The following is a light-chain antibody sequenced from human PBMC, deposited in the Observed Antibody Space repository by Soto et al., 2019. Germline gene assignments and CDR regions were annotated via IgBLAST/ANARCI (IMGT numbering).Light chain of an antibody. CDR2: AVN. V-gene: IGLV2-8*01. CDR3: SSYNSTRNYV. CDR1: SSDVGGYKY. Sequence: QSALTQPPSASGSPGQSVTISCTGTSSDVGGYKYVSWYQQYPGKAPKLMIYAVNKRPSGVPDRFSGSKSGDTASLTVSRLQAEDEADYHCSSYNSTRNYVFGNGTKVTVL. J-gene: IGLJ1*01.